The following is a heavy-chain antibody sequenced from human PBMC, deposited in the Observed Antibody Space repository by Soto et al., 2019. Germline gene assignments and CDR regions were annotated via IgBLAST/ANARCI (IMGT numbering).Heavy chain of an antibody. CDR3: ARDYYDSSGYWRAFDI. V-gene: IGHV1-69*01. J-gene: IGHJ3*02. CDR2: IIPIFGTA. D-gene: IGHD3-22*01. Sequence: QVQLVQSGAEVKKPGSSVKVSCKASGGTFSSYAISWVRQAPGQGLEWMGGIIPIFGTANYAKKFQGRVTITADESTSTADMELSSLRSEDTAVYYCARDYYDSSGYWRAFDIWGQGTMVTVSS. CDR1: GGTFSSYA.